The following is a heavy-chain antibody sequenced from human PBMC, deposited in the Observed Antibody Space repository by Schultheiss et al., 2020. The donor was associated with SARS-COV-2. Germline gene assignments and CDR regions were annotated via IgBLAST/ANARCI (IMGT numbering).Heavy chain of an antibody. D-gene: IGHD5-24*01. CDR3: ARDWRDGYNSEFDAFDI. J-gene: IGHJ3*02. Sequence: SQTLSLTCTVSGGSISSYYWSWIRQPAGKGLEWIGRIYTSGGTNYNPSLKSRVTMSVDTCKKQFSLKLSSVTAADTAVYYCARDWRDGYNSEFDAFDIWGQGTLVTVSS. CDR1: GGSISSYY. V-gene: IGHV4-4*07. CDR2: IYTSGGT.